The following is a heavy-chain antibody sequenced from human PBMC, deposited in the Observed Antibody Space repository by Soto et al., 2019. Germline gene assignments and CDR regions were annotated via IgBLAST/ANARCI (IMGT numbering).Heavy chain of an antibody. V-gene: IGHV3-74*01. D-gene: IGHD3-10*01. CDR2: IKRDGSAT. CDR3: ASFEAMAGSGSYYNAWGYYYMDV. Sequence: PGGSLRLSCAASGFTFSDYWMHWVRQAPGKGLEWVSRIKRDGSATNYADSVKDRFTISRDNAKNTLYLQMNSLRAEDTAVYYCASFEAMAGSGSYYNAWGYYYMDVWGKGTTVTVSS. J-gene: IGHJ6*03. CDR1: GFTFSDYW.